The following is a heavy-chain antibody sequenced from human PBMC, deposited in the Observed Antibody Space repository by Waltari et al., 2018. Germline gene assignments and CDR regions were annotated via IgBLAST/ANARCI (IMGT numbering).Heavy chain of an antibody. CDR2: FMWNGERI. CDR3: GKDVSPGGLDL. CDR1: GLTCGGYA. Sequence: EAQLVESGGGLVQPGGSLRLSCAGPGLTCGGYASPWVRPAPGKGLGWVSGFMWNGERIGYADSVKGRFTISRDTAKESLYLQMNSLRPEDTALYYCGKDVSPGGLDLWGRGTLVSVSS. J-gene: IGHJ2*01. D-gene: IGHD3-10*01. V-gene: IGHV3-9*01.